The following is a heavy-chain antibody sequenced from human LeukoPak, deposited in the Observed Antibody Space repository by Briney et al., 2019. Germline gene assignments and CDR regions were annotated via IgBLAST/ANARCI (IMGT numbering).Heavy chain of an antibody. D-gene: IGHD6-13*01. Sequence: GGSLRLSCAASGFTFSSYSMNWVRQAPGKGLEWVSSISSSSSYIYYADSVKGRFTIPRDNAKNSLYLQMNSLRAEDTAVYYCARDHGSLAAAGFLDNWFDPWGQGTLVTVSS. CDR1: GFTFSSYS. CDR3: ARDHGSLAAAGFLDNWFDP. V-gene: IGHV3-21*01. J-gene: IGHJ5*02. CDR2: ISSSSSYI.